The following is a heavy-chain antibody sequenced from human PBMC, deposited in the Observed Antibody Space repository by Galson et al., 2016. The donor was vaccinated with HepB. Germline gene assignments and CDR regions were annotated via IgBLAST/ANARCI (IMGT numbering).Heavy chain of an antibody. CDR2: INPVDSDT. Sequence: QSGAEVKKPGESLKISCKGAGYTFDTHWIVWVRQMPGKGLEWMGMINPVDSDTRYSPSVQGQIIISADKSINTAYLQWSSLKASDTAMYFCARLADCGGDCYAGGWFGPWGQGTVVGVSS. CDR1: GYTFDTHW. J-gene: IGHJ5*02. V-gene: IGHV5-51*01. CDR3: ARLADCGGDCYAGGWFGP. D-gene: IGHD2-21*02.